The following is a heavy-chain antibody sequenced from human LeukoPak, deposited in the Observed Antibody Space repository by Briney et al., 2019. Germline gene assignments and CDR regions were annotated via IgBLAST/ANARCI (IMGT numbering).Heavy chain of an antibody. Sequence: KAGGSLRLSCAASGFTFSSYSMNWVRQAPGKGLEWVSSISSSSSYIYYADSVKGRFTISRDNAKNSLYLQMNSLRAEDTAVYYCARDNQWLVLHDAFDIWGQGTMVTVSS. CDR1: GFTFSSYS. J-gene: IGHJ3*02. CDR3: ARDNQWLVLHDAFDI. CDR2: ISSSSSYI. D-gene: IGHD6-19*01. V-gene: IGHV3-21*01.